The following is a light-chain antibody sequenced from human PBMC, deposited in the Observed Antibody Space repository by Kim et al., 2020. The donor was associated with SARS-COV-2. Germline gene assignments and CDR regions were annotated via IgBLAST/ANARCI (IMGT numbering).Light chain of an antibody. V-gene: IGKV1-33*01. CDR2: DAS. CDR3: QQYDSLPLT. CDR1: QDISNY. Sequence: ASGGDRVTSSCQTSQDISNYLNWYQQKPSKAPKLLIYDASNLETGVPSRFSGRGSGTDFTLTISCLQSEDIATYYCQQYDSLPLTFGQGTRLEIK. J-gene: IGKJ5*01.